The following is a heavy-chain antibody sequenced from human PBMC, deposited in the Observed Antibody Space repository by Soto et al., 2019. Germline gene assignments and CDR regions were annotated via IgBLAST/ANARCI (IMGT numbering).Heavy chain of an antibody. CDR2: IYYSGST. CDR1: GGSIISGGYY. J-gene: IGHJ5*02. V-gene: IGHV4-31*03. Sequence: PSETLSLTCTVSGGSIISGGYYWSWIRQQPGKGLEWIGYIYYSGSTYYNPSLKSRVTISVDTSKNQFSLKLSSVTAADTAVYYCARDYYDSSGYYYWFDPWGQGTLVTVSS. D-gene: IGHD3-22*01. CDR3: ARDYYDSSGYYYWFDP.